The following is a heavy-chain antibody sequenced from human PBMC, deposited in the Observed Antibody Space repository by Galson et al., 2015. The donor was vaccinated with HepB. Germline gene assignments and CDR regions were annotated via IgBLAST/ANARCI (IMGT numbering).Heavy chain of an antibody. CDR1: GYTFTSYA. D-gene: IGHD3-22*01. CDR3: ARGKTLSGRPEQTINYDSSGYYSFYS. Sequence: SVKVSCKASGYTFTSYAMNWVRQAPGQGLEWMGWINTNTGNPTYAQGFTGRFVFSLDTSVSTAYLQISSLKAEDTAVYYCARGKTLSGRPEQTINYDSSGYYSFYSWGQGTLVTVSS. V-gene: IGHV7-4-1*02. CDR2: INTNTGNP. J-gene: IGHJ5*02.